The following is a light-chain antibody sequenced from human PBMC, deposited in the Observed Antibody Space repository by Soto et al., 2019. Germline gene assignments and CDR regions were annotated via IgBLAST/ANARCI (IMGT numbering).Light chain of an antibody. V-gene: IGKV1-5*01. CDR2: DVS. CDR3: QQYDYSRS. J-gene: IGKJ1*01. Sequence: IQMTQSPSTLSASVGDSVSITCRASQNVSVSLAWYQHKPGEAPKLLFYDVSNLETGVPSRFSGSGSGTEFSLTIRSLQPDDFATYYCQQYDYSRSFGQGTKVDIK. CDR1: QNVSVS.